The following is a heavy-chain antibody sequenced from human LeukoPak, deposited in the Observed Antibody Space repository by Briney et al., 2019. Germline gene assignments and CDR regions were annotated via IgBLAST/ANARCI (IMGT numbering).Heavy chain of an antibody. CDR1: GFTVSDDF. CDR2: IYSGGTT. V-gene: IGHV3-53*01. J-gene: IGHJ4*02. CDR3: ARDFGRWTFDY. Sequence: QPGGSLRLSCAASGFTVSDDFMSWVRQAPGEGLEWVSVIYSGGTTYYADSVKGRFTISRDNSKNTLYLQMNSLRAEDAAVYYCARDFGRWTFDYWGQGALVTVSS. D-gene: IGHD3-3*01.